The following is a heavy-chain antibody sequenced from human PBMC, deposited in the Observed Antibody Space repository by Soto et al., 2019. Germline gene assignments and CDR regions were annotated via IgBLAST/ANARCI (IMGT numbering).Heavy chain of an antibody. J-gene: IGHJ3*02. CDR1: GFTFSSYA. CDR2: ISSNGGST. Sequence: GGSLRLSCAASGFTFSSYAMHWVRQAPGKGLEYVSAISSNGGSTYYANSVKGRFTISRDNSKNTLYLQMGSLRAVDMAVYYCAVHLLSHEFGVVAAIGAFAIWGQGTMVTVSS. V-gene: IGHV3-64*01. D-gene: IGHD2-15*01. CDR3: AVHLLSHEFGVVAAIGAFAI.